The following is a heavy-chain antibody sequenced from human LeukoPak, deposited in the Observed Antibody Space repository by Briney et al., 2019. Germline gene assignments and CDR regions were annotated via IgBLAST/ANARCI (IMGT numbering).Heavy chain of an antibody. CDR3: ARELYSSSWYYFDY. J-gene: IGHJ4*02. CDR2: IYTSGST. Sequence: SETLSLTCTVSGGSISSYYWSWIRQPAGKGLEWIGRIYTSGSTNYNPSLKSRVTMSVDTSKNQFSLKLSSVTAADTAVYYCARELYSSSWYYFDYWGQGTLVTVSS. CDR1: GGSISSYY. D-gene: IGHD6-13*01. V-gene: IGHV4-4*07.